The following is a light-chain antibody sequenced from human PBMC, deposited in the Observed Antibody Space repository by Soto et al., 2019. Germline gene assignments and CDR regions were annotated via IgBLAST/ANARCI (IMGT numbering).Light chain of an antibody. Sequence: DIVMTQSPDSLAVSLGERATINCKSSRSLFSISNNKNYLAWYQQKPGQPPKLLIYWAYTRDTWVPDRFSGSGSGTDFTLTIDSLQAEDVAVYYCHQYYNSVYTFGLGTMLEIK. CDR1: RSLFSISNNKNY. CDR2: WAY. V-gene: IGKV4-1*01. J-gene: IGKJ2*01. CDR3: HQYYNSVYT.